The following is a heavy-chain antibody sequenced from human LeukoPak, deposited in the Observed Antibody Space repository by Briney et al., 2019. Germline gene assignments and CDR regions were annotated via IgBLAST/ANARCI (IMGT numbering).Heavy chain of an antibody. D-gene: IGHD3-10*01. V-gene: IGHV4-34*01. J-gene: IGHJ6*03. Sequence: PSETLSLTCAVYGGSFSGYYWSWIRQPPGKGLEWIGEINHSGSTNYNPSLKSRVTISVDTSKNQFSLELSSVTAADTAVYYCAREPNYGSGIFYYYYYMDVWGKGTTVTVSS. CDR2: INHSGST. CDR1: GGSFSGYY. CDR3: AREPNYGSGIFYYYYYMDV.